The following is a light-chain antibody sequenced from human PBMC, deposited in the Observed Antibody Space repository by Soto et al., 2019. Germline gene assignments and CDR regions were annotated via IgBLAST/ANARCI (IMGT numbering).Light chain of an antibody. CDR2: EDN. Sequence: NFMLTQPHSVSESPGKTVTISCTRSSGSIASNYVQWYQQRPGSAPTTVIYEDNQRPSGVPDRFSGSIDSSSNSASLPISGLKTEDEADYYCQSYDSSIYVVFGGGTNVTVL. CDR1: SGSIASNY. CDR3: QSYDSSIYVV. V-gene: IGLV6-57*04. J-gene: IGLJ2*01.